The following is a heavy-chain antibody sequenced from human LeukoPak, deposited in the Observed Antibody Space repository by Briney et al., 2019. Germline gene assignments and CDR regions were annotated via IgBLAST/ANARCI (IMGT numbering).Heavy chain of an antibody. J-gene: IGHJ4*02. D-gene: IGHD2-2*01. CDR2: IRYDGSNK. CDR1: GVTFSSYG. Sequence: GGSLRLSCAASGVTFSSYGMHWVRQAPGKGLEWVAFIRYDGSNKYYADSVKGRFTISRDNSKNTLYLQMNSLRAEDTAVYYCAKSEVPAAIGSFDYWGQGTLVTVSS. CDR3: AKSEVPAAIGSFDY. V-gene: IGHV3-30*02.